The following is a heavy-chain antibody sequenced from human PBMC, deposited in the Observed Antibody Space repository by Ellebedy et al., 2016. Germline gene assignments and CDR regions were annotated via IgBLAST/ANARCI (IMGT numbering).Heavy chain of an antibody. CDR3: AGEIVLGAFDI. CDR2: IYHSGST. Sequence: SETLSLXCAVSGGSISSGGYSWSRIRQPPGKGLEWIGYIYHSGSTYYNPSLKSRVTISVDRSKNQFSLKLSSVTAADTAVYYCAGEIVLGAFDIWGQGTMVTVSS. CDR1: GGSISSGGYS. J-gene: IGHJ3*02. V-gene: IGHV4-30-2*01. D-gene: IGHD7-27*01.